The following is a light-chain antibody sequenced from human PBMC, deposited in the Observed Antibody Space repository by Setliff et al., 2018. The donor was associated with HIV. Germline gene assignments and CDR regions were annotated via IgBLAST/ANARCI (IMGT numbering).Light chain of an antibody. CDR2: DVT. J-gene: IGLJ1*01. V-gene: IGLV2-14*01. CDR3: SSYTTSSTYV. Sequence: QSALTQPPSASGSPGQSVTISCTGTSSDIGRYNYISWYQQHPGKAPKLMIFDVTRRPSGVSDRFSGSKSGHTASLTISGLQAEDEADYYCSSYTTSSTYVFGTGTKVTVL. CDR1: SSDIGRYNY.